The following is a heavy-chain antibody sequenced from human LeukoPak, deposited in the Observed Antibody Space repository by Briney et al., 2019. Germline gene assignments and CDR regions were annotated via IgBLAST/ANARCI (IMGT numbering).Heavy chain of an antibody. D-gene: IGHD4-23*01. CDR3: AGKTVVTDYYYYGMDV. V-gene: IGHV4-59*01. CDR2: IYYSGNT. J-gene: IGHJ6*02. CDR1: GGSISSYY. Sequence: SETLSLTCTVSGGSISSYYWSWIRQPPGKGLEWIGYIYYSGNTDYNPSLKSRVTISVDTSKNQFSLKLSSVTAADTAVYYCAGKTVVTDYYYYGMDVWGQGTTVTVSS.